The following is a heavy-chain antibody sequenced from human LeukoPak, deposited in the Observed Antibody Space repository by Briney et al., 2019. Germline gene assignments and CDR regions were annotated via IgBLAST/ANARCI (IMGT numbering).Heavy chain of an antibody. CDR3: ASGGYSYGSFAY. J-gene: IGHJ4*02. CDR2: IKQDGSEK. Sequence: GGSLKLSCAASGFTFSSYWMSWVRQAPGKGLEWVANIKQDGSEKYYVDSVKGRFTISRDNAKNSLHLQMNSLRAEDTAVYYCASGGYSYGSFAYWGQGTLVTVSS. D-gene: IGHD5-18*01. CDR1: GFTFSSYW. V-gene: IGHV3-7*01.